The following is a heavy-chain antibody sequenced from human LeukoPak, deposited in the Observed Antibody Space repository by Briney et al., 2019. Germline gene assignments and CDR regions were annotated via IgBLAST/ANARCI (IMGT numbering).Heavy chain of an antibody. V-gene: IGHV3-23*01. Sequence: GGSLRLSCAASGFPLSRNDMSWVRQAPGKGLEWVSSISGSGDRTYYADSVKGRFTISRDNAKNSLYLQMNSLRAEDTAVYYCARACSTSCYRAGGGAFDIWGQGTMVTVSS. CDR1: GFPLSRND. D-gene: IGHD2-2*02. CDR2: ISGSGDRT. J-gene: IGHJ3*02. CDR3: ARACSTSCYRAGGGAFDI.